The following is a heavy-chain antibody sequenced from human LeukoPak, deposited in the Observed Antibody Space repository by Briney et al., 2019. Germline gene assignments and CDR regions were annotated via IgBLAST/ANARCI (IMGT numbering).Heavy chain of an antibody. CDR2: ISGSGGST. V-gene: IGHV3-23*01. D-gene: IGHD5-12*01. Sequence: PGGSLRLSCAASGFTFSNAWMSWVRQAPGKGLEWVSAISGSGGSTYYADSVKGRFTISRDNSKNTLYLQMNSLRAEDTAVYYCAKQWLRVYYYMDVWGKGTTVTVSS. J-gene: IGHJ6*03. CDR1: GFTFSNAW. CDR3: AKQWLRVYYYMDV.